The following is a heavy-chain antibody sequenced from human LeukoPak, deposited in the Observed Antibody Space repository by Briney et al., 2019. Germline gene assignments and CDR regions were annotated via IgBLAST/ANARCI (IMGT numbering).Heavy chain of an antibody. CDR3: ARDSYSNIADY. Sequence: GGSLRLSCAASGLTISSYSMNWVRQAPGKGLQWVSYISSSSSTIYYADSVKGRFTISRDNAKNSLYLHMNSLRAEDTAVYYCARDSYSNIADYWGQGTLVTVSS. V-gene: IGHV3-48*01. D-gene: IGHD6-13*01. CDR1: GLTISSYS. J-gene: IGHJ4*02. CDR2: ISSSSSTI.